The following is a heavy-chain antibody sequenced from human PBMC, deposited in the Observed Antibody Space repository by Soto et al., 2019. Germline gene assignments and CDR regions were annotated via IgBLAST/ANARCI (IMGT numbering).Heavy chain of an antibody. Sequence: EVQLLESGGGLVQPGGSLRLSCAASGFTFSSYAMSWVRQAPGKGLEWVSAISGSGGSTYYADSVKGRFTISRDNSKNTLYLQMNSLRAEDTAVYYWAKGYVVGSSSRKRAFEYWGQGTLVTVSS. CDR1: GFTFSSYA. D-gene: IGHD6-13*01. J-gene: IGHJ4*02. CDR2: ISGSGGST. CDR3: AKGYVVGSSSRKRAFEY. V-gene: IGHV3-23*01.